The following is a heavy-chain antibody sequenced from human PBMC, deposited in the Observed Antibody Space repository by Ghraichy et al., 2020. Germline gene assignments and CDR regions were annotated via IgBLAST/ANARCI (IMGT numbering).Heavy chain of an antibody. CDR3: TKDPQD. V-gene: IGHV3-15*01. J-gene: IGHJ4*02. Sequence: GESLNISCTVSGFTFKDKWMSWVRQAPGKGLEWIARIKSKKDGGTIDYSAPVRGRYTISREDFRNTLYLQMNSLRIDDTGMYYCTKDPQDWGQGTAVSVSS. CDR2: IKSKKDGGTI. CDR1: GFTFKDKW.